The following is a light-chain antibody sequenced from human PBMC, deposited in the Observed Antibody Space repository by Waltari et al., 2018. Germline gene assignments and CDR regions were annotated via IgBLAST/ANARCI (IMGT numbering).Light chain of an antibody. J-gene: IGKJ2*01. V-gene: IGKV3-15*01. CDR1: QNIGNN. CDR2: GAS. Sequence: EIVMTQSPDTLSVSPGERATLSCRASQNIGNNLAWYQQKPGQAPRLLIYGASSTAIGIPDRFSDSGSGTEFTLTISSLQSEDFAVYLCHQYNSWPPYTFGQGTKLEIK. CDR3: HQYNSWPPYT.